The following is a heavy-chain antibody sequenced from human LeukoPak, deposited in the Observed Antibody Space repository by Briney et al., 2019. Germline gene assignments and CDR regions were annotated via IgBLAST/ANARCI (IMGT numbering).Heavy chain of an antibody. Sequence: PSETLSLTCTVSGGSISSYYWSWIRQPPGKGLEWLGYIHYSGSTNYNPSLKSRVTISVDTSKNQFSLRLSSVTAADTAVYYCARDPGVDTAMVWGQGTLVTVSS. CDR3: ARDPGVDTAMV. CDR2: IHYSGST. D-gene: IGHD5-18*01. CDR1: GGSISSYY. J-gene: IGHJ4*02. V-gene: IGHV4-59*01.